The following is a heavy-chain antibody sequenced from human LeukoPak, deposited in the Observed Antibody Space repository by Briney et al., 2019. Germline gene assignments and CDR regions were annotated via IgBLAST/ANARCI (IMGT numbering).Heavy chain of an antibody. CDR3: ARDIVNGPFVISLDS. Sequence: PGGSLTLSCAASGFTFSSYGMHWVRQAPGKGLEWVAVISYDGSNKYYADSVKGRLSLSRGNSEHSLYLQMNSLRGEDAAVYYCARDIVNGPFVISLDSWGQGALVTVSS. D-gene: IGHD2-21*01. CDR1: GFTFSSYG. CDR2: ISYDGSNK. J-gene: IGHJ4*02. V-gene: IGHV3-30*03.